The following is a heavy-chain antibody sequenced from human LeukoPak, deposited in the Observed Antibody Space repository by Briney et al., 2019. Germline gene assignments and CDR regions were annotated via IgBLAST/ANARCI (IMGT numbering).Heavy chain of an antibody. Sequence: ASVKVSCKASGYTFTSYYMHWVRQAPGQGLEWMGIINPSGGSTSYAQKFQGRVTMTRDTSTSTVYMELSSLRSEDTAVYYCARDLYYYDSSGYYYGGGRLDYWRQGTLVTVSS. V-gene: IGHV1-46*01. CDR1: GYTFTSYY. D-gene: IGHD3-22*01. CDR3: ARDLYYYDSSGYYYGGGRLDY. CDR2: INPSGGST. J-gene: IGHJ4*02.